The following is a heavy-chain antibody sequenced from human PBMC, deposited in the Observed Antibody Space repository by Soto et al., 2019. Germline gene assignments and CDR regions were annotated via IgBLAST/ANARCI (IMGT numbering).Heavy chain of an antibody. CDR3: ARGIATGQLDP. Sequence: GASVKVSCKASGYTFTRYTMNWVRQAPGQRLEWMGWINPDNGNTKSSQKFQDRVIITRDTPASTAYMDLNSLRSEDTAVYYCARGIATGQLDPWGQGTLVTVSS. CDR2: INPDNGNT. D-gene: IGHD2-15*01. V-gene: IGHV1-3*01. J-gene: IGHJ5*02. CDR1: GYTFTRYT.